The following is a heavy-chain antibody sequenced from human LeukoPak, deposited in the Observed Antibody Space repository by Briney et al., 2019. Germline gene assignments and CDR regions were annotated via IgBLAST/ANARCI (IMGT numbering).Heavy chain of an antibody. CDR1: GYTFTSYG. CDR3: ARDAAVAGTLDY. CDR2: ISAYNGNT. J-gene: IGHJ4*02. D-gene: IGHD6-13*01. Sequence: ASVKVSCKASGYTFTSYGISWVRQAPGQGLEWMGWISAYNGNTNYAQKLQGRVTMTTDTSTSTAYMELRSLRSDDTAVYHCARDAAVAGTLDYWGQGTLVTVSS. V-gene: IGHV1-18*01.